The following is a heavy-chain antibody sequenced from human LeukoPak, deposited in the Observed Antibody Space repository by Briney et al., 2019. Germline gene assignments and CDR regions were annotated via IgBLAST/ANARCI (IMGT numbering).Heavy chain of an antibody. Sequence: GGSLRLSCAASGFSFSSYSMNWVCQAPGKGLEWVSSISSSSSSIYYADSVKGRFTISRDNAKNSLYLQMNSLRAEDTAVYYCARDTRFRDYGGNYYYYGMDVWGQGTTVTVSS. D-gene: IGHD4-23*01. CDR1: GFSFSSYS. V-gene: IGHV3-48*01. CDR2: ISSSSSSI. CDR3: ARDTRFRDYGGNYYYYGMDV. J-gene: IGHJ6*02.